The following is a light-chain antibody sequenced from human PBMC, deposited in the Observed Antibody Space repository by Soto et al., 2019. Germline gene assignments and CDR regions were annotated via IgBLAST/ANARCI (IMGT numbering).Light chain of an antibody. V-gene: IGLV2-14*01. CDR2: EVS. CDR3: SSYTSSRTRV. Sequence: QSVLTQPASVSGSPGQSITISCTGTSSDVGGYNYVSWYQQHPGKAPKLMIYEVSNRPSGVSNRFSGSKSGNTASLTISGLQAEDEADYYCSSYTSSRTRVVGTGTKVTVL. CDR1: SSDVGGYNY. J-gene: IGLJ1*01.